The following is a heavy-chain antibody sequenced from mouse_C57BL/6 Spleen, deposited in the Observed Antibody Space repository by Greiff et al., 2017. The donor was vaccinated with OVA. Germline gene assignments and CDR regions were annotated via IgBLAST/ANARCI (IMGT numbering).Heavy chain of an antibody. CDR1: GYAFSSSW. D-gene: IGHD2-1*01. CDR3: ATIYYGNYEAMDY. Sequence: QVQLQQSGPELVKPGASVKISCKASGYAFSSSWMNWVKQRPGKGLEWIGRIYPGDGDTNSNGKFKGKATLTADKSSSTAYMQLSSLTSEDSAVYFCATIYYGNYEAMDYWGQGTSVTVSS. J-gene: IGHJ4*01. CDR2: IYPGDGDT. V-gene: IGHV1-82*01.